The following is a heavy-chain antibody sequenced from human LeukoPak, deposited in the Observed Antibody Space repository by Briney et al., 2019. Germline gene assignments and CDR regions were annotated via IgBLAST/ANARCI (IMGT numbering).Heavy chain of an antibody. Sequence: GGSLRLSCAASGFTFSTHWMSCVRQAPGKGLEWVANINQDGGQKYYVDSVKGRFTISRDNAKNSLYVQMNSLRVEHTAVYYCARIAFSGSSWYLDYWGQGTLVTVSS. CDR2: INQDGGQK. CDR3: ARIAFSGSSWYLDY. V-gene: IGHV3-7*05. CDR1: GFTFSTHW. J-gene: IGHJ4*02. D-gene: IGHD6-13*01.